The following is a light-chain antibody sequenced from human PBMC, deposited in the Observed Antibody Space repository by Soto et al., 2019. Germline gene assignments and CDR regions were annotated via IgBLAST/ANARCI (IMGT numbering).Light chain of an antibody. Sequence: DIQMTQSPSTLSASIGDRVTITCRASQSISYWLAWYQQKPGKAPKLLIYKASGLESGVPSRFSGSGSGTEFTLTISSLQPDDFATYYCLQYYSNYRTFGQGTHLEIK. CDR3: LQYYSNYRT. V-gene: IGKV1-5*03. CDR2: KAS. J-gene: IGKJ1*01. CDR1: QSISYW.